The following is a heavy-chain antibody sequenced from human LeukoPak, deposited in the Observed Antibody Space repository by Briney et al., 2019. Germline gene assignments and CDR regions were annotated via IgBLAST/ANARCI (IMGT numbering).Heavy chain of an antibody. Sequence: SETLSLTCAVSGGSISSSNWWSWVRQPPGKGLEWIGEIYHSGNTNYNPSLKSRVTISVDKSKNQFSLKLSSVTAADTAVYYCARATYYYDSSGYLFDYWGQGTLVTVSS. V-gene: IGHV4-4*02. CDR2: IYHSGNT. CDR1: GGSISSSNW. J-gene: IGHJ4*02. CDR3: ARATYYYDSSGYLFDY. D-gene: IGHD3-22*01.